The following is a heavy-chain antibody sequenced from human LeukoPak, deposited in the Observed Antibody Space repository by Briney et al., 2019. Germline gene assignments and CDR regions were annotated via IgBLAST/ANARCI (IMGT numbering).Heavy chain of an antibody. Sequence: PGGSLRLSCSTSGFTFSNYAMTWVRQAPGMGLEWVSLVSGSGDSTYYADSVKGRFTISRDNSKNTLYLQLNSLRAEDTAVYYCAKVAGPPWPYYFDYWGQGSLVTVSS. CDR3: AKVAGPPWPYYFDY. CDR2: VSGSGDST. D-gene: IGHD6-19*01. CDR1: GFTFSNYA. J-gene: IGHJ4*02. V-gene: IGHV3-23*01.